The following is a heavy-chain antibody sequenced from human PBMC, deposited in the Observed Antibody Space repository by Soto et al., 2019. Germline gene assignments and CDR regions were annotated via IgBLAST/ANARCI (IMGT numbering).Heavy chain of an antibody. V-gene: IGHV3-30-3*01. J-gene: IGHJ3*02. Sequence: QVQLVESGGGVVLAGRSLRLSCAAFGFTFSSYAMHWVRQAPGKGLEWVAVISYDGSNKYYADSVKGRFTISRDNSKNTLYLQMNCLRAEDTAVYYCARDMGAGVVSAFDIWGQGTMVTVSS. CDR1: GFTFSSYA. CDR2: ISYDGSNK. CDR3: ARDMGAGVVSAFDI. D-gene: IGHD2-21*01.